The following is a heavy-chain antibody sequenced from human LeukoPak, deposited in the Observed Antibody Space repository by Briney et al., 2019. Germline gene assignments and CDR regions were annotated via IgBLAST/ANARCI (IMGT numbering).Heavy chain of an antibody. D-gene: IGHD2-8*01. CDR2: MNPHSGNT. CDR3: ARRYAYYNYYMDV. CDR1: GYTFTGYY. V-gene: IGHV1-8*03. Sequence: ASVTVSCKASGYTFTGYYMHWVRQVSGHGLEWMGWMNPHSGNTGYAQKFQGRVTITRNTSISTAYMELSSLRFEDTAVYYCARRYAYYNYYMDVWGKGTTVTVSS. J-gene: IGHJ6*03.